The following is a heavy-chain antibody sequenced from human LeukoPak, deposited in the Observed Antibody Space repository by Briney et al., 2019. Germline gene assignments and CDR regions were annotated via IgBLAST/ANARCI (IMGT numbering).Heavy chain of an antibody. Sequence: SETLSLTCTVSGGSISSYYWSWIRQPAGKGLEWIGRIYTSGSTNYNPSLKSRVTISVDTSKNQFSLKLSSVTAADTAVYYCARVLETFEYYYYYYYMDVWGKGTTVTISS. CDR1: GGSISSYY. CDR3: ARVLETFEYYYYYYYMDV. V-gene: IGHV4-4*07. J-gene: IGHJ6*03. D-gene: IGHD2/OR15-2a*01. CDR2: IYTSGST.